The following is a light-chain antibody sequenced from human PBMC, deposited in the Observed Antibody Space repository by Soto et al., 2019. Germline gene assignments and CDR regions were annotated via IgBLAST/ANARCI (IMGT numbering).Light chain of an antibody. CDR1: SSDIGGYNY. J-gene: IGLJ3*02. CDR2: DVS. CDR3: SSYTDTSAHWV. Sequence: QSALTQPASVSGSPGQSITISCAGTSSDIGGYNYVSWYQQHPGKAPKLMTYDVSNRPSGVSDRFSGSKSGNTASLTISGLQAEDEAIYYCSSYTDTSAHWVFGGGTKLTVL. V-gene: IGLV2-14*03.